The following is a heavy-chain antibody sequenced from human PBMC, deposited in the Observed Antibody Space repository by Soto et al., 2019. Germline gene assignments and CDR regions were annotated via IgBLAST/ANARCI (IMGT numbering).Heavy chain of an antibody. Sequence: QVQLVQSGAEVKKPGASVKVSCRASGYTFINYYIHWVRQAPGQGLEWMGLINPSDAYTDYAQKFQGRVTLTRDTSTSIVYMELSSLRSEDTAIYYCARDHVDTPMTNFDYWGQGTLVTVSS. D-gene: IGHD5-18*01. CDR2: INPSDAYT. V-gene: IGHV1-46*01. J-gene: IGHJ4*02. CDR3: ARDHVDTPMTNFDY. CDR1: GYTFINYY.